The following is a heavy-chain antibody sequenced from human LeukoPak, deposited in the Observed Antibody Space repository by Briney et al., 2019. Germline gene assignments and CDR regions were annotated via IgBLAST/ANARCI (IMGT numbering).Heavy chain of an antibody. D-gene: IGHD4-23*01. CDR1: GFTFSSYA. CDR2: ISYDGSNK. Sequence: PGGSLRLSCAASGFTFSSYAMHWVRQAPGKGLEWVAVISYDGSNKYYAGSVKGRFTISRDNSKNTQYLQMNSLRAEDTAVYYCARDPKLTYYFDYWGQGTLVTVSS. V-gene: IGHV3-30*04. J-gene: IGHJ4*02. CDR3: ARDPKLTYYFDY.